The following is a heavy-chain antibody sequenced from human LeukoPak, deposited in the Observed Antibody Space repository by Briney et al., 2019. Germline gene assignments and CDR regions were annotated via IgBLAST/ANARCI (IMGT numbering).Heavy chain of an antibody. V-gene: IGHV3-23*01. Sequence: QPGGSLRLSCAASGFSFIKYSMTWVRQAPGKGLEWVSAITGSGAFTDYADSVKGRFTISRDNSKSTLYLQMNSLRAEDTAVYYCARVRDYYDSSGYSNWGQGTLVTVSS. J-gene: IGHJ4*02. D-gene: IGHD3-22*01. CDR2: ITGSGAFT. CDR1: GFSFIKYS. CDR3: ARVRDYYDSSGYSN.